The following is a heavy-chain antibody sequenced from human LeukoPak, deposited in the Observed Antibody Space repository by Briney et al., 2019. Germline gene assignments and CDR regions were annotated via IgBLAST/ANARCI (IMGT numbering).Heavy chain of an antibody. J-gene: IGHJ6*03. D-gene: IGHD5-24*01. CDR3: ANRDTYYYYMDV. CDR2: IIPIFGTA. CDR1: GGIFSSYA. V-gene: IGHV1-69*01. Sequence: SVKVSCKASGGIFSSYAISWVRQAPGQGLEWMGGIIPIFGTANYAQKFQGRVTITADESTSTAYMELSSLRFEDTAVYYCANRDTYYYYMDVWGKGTTVTVSS.